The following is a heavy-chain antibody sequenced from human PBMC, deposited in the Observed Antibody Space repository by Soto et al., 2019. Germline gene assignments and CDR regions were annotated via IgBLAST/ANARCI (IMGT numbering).Heavy chain of an antibody. CDR1: GGTFSSYT. D-gene: IGHD6-6*01. CDR3: ARGIAARRPPDYYYYMDV. V-gene: IGHV1-69*02. J-gene: IGHJ6*03. CDR2: IIPILGIA. Sequence: GASVKASCKASGGTFSSYTISCVRQAPGQGLEWMGRIIPILGIANYAQKFQGRVTITADKSTSTAYMELSSLRSEDTAVYFCARGIAARRPPDYYYYMDVWGKGTTVTVSS.